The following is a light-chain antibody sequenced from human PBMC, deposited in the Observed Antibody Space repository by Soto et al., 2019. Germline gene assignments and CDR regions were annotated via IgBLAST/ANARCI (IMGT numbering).Light chain of an antibody. J-gene: IGKJ5*01. V-gene: IGKV3-20*01. CDR3: QQYGSSR. Sequence: EIVLTQSPGTLSLSPGERATLSCRASQSVSSSYLAWYQQKPGQAPRLLIYGASSRATGIPDRFSGSGSGTDFTLTISRLEPEDFAVYYRQQYGSSRFGQGTRLEIK. CDR2: GAS. CDR1: QSVSSSY.